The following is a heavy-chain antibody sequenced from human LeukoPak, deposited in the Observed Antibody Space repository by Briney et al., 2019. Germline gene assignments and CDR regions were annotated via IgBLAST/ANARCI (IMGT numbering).Heavy chain of an antibody. CDR1: GYTFTSYG. J-gene: IGHJ5*02. CDR3: ARDPVYCSGGSCYGGYNWFDH. V-gene: IGHV1-18*01. Sequence: ASVKVSCKASGYTFTSYGISCVRQAPGQGLEWMGWISAYNGNTNYAQKLQGRVTMTTDTSTSTAYMELRSLRSDDAAVYYCARDPVYCSGGSCYGGYNWFDHWGQGTLVTVSS. CDR2: ISAYNGNT. D-gene: IGHD2-15*01.